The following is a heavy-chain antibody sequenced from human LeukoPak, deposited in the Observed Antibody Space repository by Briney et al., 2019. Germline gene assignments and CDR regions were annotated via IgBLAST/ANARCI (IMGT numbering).Heavy chain of an antibody. V-gene: IGHV4-39*01. CDR2: IYYSGSN. J-gene: IGHJ3*02. CDR1: GGSISSSSYF. Sequence: SETLSLTCSVSGGSISSSSYFWGWIRQPPGKGLEWIGSIYYSGSNHYNPSLKSRVTMSIDTSKNQFSLKLSSVTAADTAVYYCARPNCSGGSCYNLGAFDIWGQGTMVTVSS. D-gene: IGHD2-15*01. CDR3: ARPNCSGGSCYNLGAFDI.